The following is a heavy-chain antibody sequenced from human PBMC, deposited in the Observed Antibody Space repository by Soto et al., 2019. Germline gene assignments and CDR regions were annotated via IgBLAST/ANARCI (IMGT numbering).Heavy chain of an antibody. CDR3: ARGMGMVTNYYYYGMDV. V-gene: IGHV3-48*02. J-gene: IGHJ6*02. Sequence: EVQLVESGGGLVQPGGSLRLSCAASGFTFSSYSMNWVRQAPGKGLEWVSYISSSSSTIYYADSVKGRFTTSRDNAKNSLYLQMNSLRDEDTAVYYCARGMGMVTNYYYYGMDVWGQGTTVTVSS. CDR1: GFTFSSYS. CDR2: ISSSSSTI. D-gene: IGHD5-18*01.